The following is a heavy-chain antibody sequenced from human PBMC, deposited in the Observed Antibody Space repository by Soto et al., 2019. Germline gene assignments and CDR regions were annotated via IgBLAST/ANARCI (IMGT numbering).Heavy chain of an antibody. D-gene: IGHD5-12*01. V-gene: IGHV1-69*01. J-gene: IGHJ6*02. CDR1: GGTFSSYA. CDR2: IIHIFGTA. CDR3: ARGLVVEMATYGMDV. Sequence: QVQLVQSGAEVKKPGSSVKVSCKASGGTFSSYAISWVRQAPGQGLEWMGVIIHIFGTANYAQKFQGRVTITADESTSTAYKELSSLRAEDTAVYYCARGLVVEMATYGMDVWGQGTTVTVSS.